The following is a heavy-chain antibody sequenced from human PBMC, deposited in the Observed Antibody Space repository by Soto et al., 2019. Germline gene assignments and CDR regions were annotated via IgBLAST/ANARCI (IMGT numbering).Heavy chain of an antibody. J-gene: IGHJ2*01. CDR3: ARDKDYGDYGLGYFDL. D-gene: IGHD4-17*01. CDR1: GFTFSSYG. V-gene: IGHV3-33*01. CDR2: IWYDGSNK. Sequence: QVQLVESGGGVVQPGRSLRLSCAASGFTFSSYGMHWVRQAPGKGLEWVAVIWYDGSNKYYADSVEGRFTISRDNSKNTLYLQMNSLRAEDTAVYYCARDKDYGDYGLGYFDLWGRGTLVTVSS.